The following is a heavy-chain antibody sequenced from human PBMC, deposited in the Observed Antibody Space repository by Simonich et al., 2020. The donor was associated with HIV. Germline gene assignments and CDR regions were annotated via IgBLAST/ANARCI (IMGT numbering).Heavy chain of an antibody. Sequence: QEQLQQWGPGLLKPSETLSLTCAVYVGSFTPYYWTWIRQPPGKGLEWIGAINPRKSTNYNPALQSRLNISIDTSKNQFSLNLTSVTAADTAIYYCARGRKITGTYRWFDPWGQGTLVTVSS. V-gene: IGHV4-34*01. CDR2: INPRKST. D-gene: IGHD1-7*01. CDR1: VGSFTPYY. CDR3: ARGRKITGTYRWFDP. J-gene: IGHJ5*02.